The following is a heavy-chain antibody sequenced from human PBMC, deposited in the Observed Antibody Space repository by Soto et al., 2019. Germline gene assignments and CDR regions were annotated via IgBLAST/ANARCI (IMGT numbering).Heavy chain of an antibody. V-gene: IGHV3-23*01. CDR2: ISGSGGST. CDR3: AKTLAGTGIFDY. J-gene: IGHJ4*02. D-gene: IGHD1-7*01. CDR1: GLTFNSQA. Sequence: GGYLRHSGAPSGLTFNSQAMSWVRQAPGKGLEWVSAISGSGGSTYYADSVKGRFTISRDNSKNTLYLQMNSLRAEDTAVYYCAKTLAGTGIFDYWGQGTLVTVSS.